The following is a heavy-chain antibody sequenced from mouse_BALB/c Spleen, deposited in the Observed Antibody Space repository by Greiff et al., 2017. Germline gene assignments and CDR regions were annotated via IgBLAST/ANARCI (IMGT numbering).Heavy chain of an antibody. V-gene: IGHV5-6*01. CDR2: ISSGGSYT. CDR3: ASQPGGGYFDV. D-gene: IGHD1-1*02. CDR1: GFTFSSYG. J-gene: IGHJ1*01. Sequence: EVQRVESGGGLVKPGGSLKLSCAASGFTFSSYGMSWVRQTPDKRLEWVATISSGGSYTYYPDSVKGRFTISRDNAKNTLYLQMSSLKSEDTAMYYCASQPGGGYFDVWGAGTTVTVSS.